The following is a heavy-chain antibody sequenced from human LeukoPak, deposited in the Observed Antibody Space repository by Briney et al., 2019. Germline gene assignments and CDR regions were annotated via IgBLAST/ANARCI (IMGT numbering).Heavy chain of an antibody. CDR1: GYTFTRYG. CDR2: ISAYNGNT. V-gene: IGHV1-18*01. J-gene: IGHJ4*02. Sequence: ASVKVSCKASGYTFTRYGISWVRQAPGQGLEWMGWISAYNGNTNYAQKLQGRVTMTTDTSTSTAYMELRSLRSDDTAVYYCARAPYYYGSGSPPVDYWGQGTLVTVSS. CDR3: ARAPYYYGSGSPPVDY. D-gene: IGHD3-10*01.